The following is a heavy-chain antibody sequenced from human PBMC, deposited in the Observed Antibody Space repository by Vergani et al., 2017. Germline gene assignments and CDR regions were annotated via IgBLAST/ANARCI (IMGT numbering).Heavy chain of an antibody. Sequence: QVQLQQWGAGLLKPSETLSLTCAVYGGSFTGYFWSWIRQPPGQGLEWIGEIFHSGFTNYNPSLKNRVTISVATSKNQFSLNVSSVTAADTAVYYCARQGKNRIAARTDWFDPWGQGTLVTVSS. J-gene: IGHJ5*02. CDR2: IFHSGFT. D-gene: IGHD6-6*01. V-gene: IGHV4-34*12. CDR3: ARQGKNRIAARTDWFDP. CDR1: GGSFTGYF.